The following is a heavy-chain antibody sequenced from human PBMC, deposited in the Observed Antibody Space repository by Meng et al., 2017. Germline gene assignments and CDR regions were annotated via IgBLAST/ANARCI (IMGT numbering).Heavy chain of an antibody. J-gene: IGHJ4*02. CDR3: AKGPIVGATSFDY. V-gene: IGHV3-23*01. CDR2: ISGSGGST. Sequence: GESLKISCAASGFTFSSYAMSWVRQAPGKGLEWVSAISGSGGSTYYADSVKGRFTISRDNSKNTLYLQMNSLRAEDTAVYYCAKGPIVGATSFDYWGQGTLVTVSS. CDR1: GFTFSSYA. D-gene: IGHD1-26*01.